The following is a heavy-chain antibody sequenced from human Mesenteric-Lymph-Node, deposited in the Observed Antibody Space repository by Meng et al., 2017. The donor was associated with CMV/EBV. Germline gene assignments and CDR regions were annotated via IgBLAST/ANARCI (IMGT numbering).Heavy chain of an antibody. CDR3: ARGPWGGRSGGTMSD. D-gene: IGHD6-13*01. CDR2: IHHGGTT. Sequence: DGGSFSGYDCSWIRQPPGKGREWIGEIHHGGTTNYNPSLEGRVTISIDTSKNQFSLKLTSVTAADTALYYCARGPWGGRSGGTMSDWGQGTLVTVSS. J-gene: IGHJ4*02. CDR1: GGSFSGYD. V-gene: IGHV4-34*01.